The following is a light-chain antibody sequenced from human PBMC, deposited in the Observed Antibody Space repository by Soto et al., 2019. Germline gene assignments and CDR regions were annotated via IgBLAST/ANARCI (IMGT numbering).Light chain of an antibody. V-gene: IGKV1-17*01. CDR2: AAS. Sequence: MTQSPLSLPVTPGEPASISCRASQGIRNDLSWYQQKPGKAPQRLIFAASTLQSGVPSRFSGGGSGTEFTLTISSLLPEDLATYYCLQHNSFPSTFGGGTKVDIK. CDR3: LQHNSFPST. J-gene: IGKJ4*01. CDR1: QGIRND.